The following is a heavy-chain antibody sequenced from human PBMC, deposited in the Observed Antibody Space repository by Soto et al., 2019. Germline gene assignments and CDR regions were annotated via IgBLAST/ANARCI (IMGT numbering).Heavy chain of an antibody. CDR3: GRGRGDGYNRYYYSYYGMDV. Sequence: PSETLSLTCAVYGGSFSGYYWSWIRQPPGKGLEWIGEINHSGSTNYNPSLKSRVTISVDTSKNQFSLKLSSVTAADTAVYYCGRGRGDGYNRYYYSYYGMDVWGQGTTVTVSS. D-gene: IGHD3-10*01. CDR2: INHSGST. J-gene: IGHJ6*02. V-gene: IGHV4-34*01. CDR1: GGSFSGYY.